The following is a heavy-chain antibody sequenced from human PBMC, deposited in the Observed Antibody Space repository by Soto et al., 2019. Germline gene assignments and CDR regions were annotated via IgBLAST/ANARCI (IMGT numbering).Heavy chain of an antibody. J-gene: IGHJ6*02. CDR3: AKRNPGYYDSSGSWGGMDV. D-gene: IGHD3-22*01. V-gene: IGHV3-23*01. Sequence: EVQLLESGGGLVQPGGSLRLSCAASGFTFSSYAMSWVRQAPGKGLEWVSAISGSGGSTYYADSVKGRFTISRDNSKNTLYLQMNSLRAEDTAVYYCAKRNPGYYDSSGSWGGMDVWGQGTTVTVSS. CDR2: ISGSGGST. CDR1: GFTFSSYA.